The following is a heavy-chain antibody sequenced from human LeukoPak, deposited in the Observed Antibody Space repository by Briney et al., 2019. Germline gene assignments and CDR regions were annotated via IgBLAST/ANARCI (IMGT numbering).Heavy chain of an antibody. Sequence: PSETLSLTCTDSGGSISSGSYYWSWIRQPAGKGLEWIGRIYTSGSTNYNPSLKSRVTISVDTSKNQFSLKLSSVTAADTAVYYCAREGWKMTTVTTSWYFDLWGRGTLVTVSS. CDR3: AREGWKMTTVTTSWYFDL. J-gene: IGHJ2*01. D-gene: IGHD4-17*01. V-gene: IGHV4-61*02. CDR2: IYTSGST. CDR1: GGSISSGSYY.